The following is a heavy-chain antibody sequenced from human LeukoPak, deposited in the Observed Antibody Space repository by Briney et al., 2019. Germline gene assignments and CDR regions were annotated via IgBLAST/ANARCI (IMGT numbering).Heavy chain of an antibody. CDR1: GGSISSYY. D-gene: IGHD3-22*01. J-gene: IGHJ4*02. Sequence: PSETLSLTCTVSGGSISSYYWSWIRQPPGKGLEWIGYIYYSGSTNYNPSLKSRVTISVDTSKNQFSLKLSSVTAADTAVYYCARLNYDSSGYRSPPDYWGQGTLVAVSS. V-gene: IGHV4-59*08. CDR2: IYYSGST. CDR3: ARLNYDSSGYRSPPDY.